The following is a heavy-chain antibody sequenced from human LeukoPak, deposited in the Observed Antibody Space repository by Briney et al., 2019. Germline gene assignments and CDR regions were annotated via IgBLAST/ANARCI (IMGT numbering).Heavy chain of an antibody. CDR1: GGSISSYY. D-gene: IGHD3-22*01. CDR3: ARAEDSSGYGGFDY. J-gene: IGHJ4*02. V-gene: IGHV4-59*01. Sequence: PSETLSLTCTVSGGSISSYYWSWIRQPPGKGLEWIGYIYYSGSTNYNPSLKSRVTISVDTSKNQFSLKLSSVTAADTAVYYCARAEDSSGYGGFDYWGQGTLVTVSS. CDR2: IYYSGST.